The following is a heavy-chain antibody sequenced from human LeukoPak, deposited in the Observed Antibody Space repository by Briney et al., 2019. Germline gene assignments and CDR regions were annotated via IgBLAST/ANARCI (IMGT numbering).Heavy chain of an antibody. Sequence: NPSQTLSLTCTVSGASISSGSYYWSWLRQPAGKGLEWVGRVYTSGSSNYNPSLKSRVTMSVDTSKNQFSLRLTSVTAADTAVYYCARGASSSSAIGYYYYYMDVWGKGTTVTVSS. V-gene: IGHV4-61*02. J-gene: IGHJ6*03. CDR1: GASISSGSYY. CDR3: ARGASSSSAIGYYYYYMDV. CDR2: VYTSGSS. D-gene: IGHD6-6*01.